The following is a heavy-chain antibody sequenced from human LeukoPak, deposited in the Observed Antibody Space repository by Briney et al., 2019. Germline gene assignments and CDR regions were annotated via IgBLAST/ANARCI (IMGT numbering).Heavy chain of an antibody. CDR2: IYPDDSDT. D-gene: IGHD4-17*01. CDR3: ARAPIYGDYVLNY. CDR1: GYSFFTYW. Sequence: GESLKISCKGSGYSFFTYWIGWVRQMPGKGLEWMGIIYPDDSDTRYSPSFEGQVTISVDKSVSTAYLQWSSLKASDTAMYYCARAPIYGDYVLNYWGQGTLVTVSS. V-gene: IGHV5-51*01. J-gene: IGHJ4*02.